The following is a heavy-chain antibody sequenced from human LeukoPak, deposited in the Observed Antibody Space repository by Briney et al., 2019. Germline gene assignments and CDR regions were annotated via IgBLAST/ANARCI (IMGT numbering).Heavy chain of an antibody. CDR1: GGSFSGYY. CDR3: ASGGDSSGYYYGGFDY. CDR2: INHSGST. V-gene: IGHV4-34*01. D-gene: IGHD3-22*01. J-gene: IGHJ4*02. Sequence: SETLSLTCAVYGGSFSGYYWSWIRKPPGKGLEWIGEINHSGSTNYNPSLKSRVTISVDTSKNQFSLKLSSVTAADTAVYYCASGGDSSGYYYGGFDYWGQGTLVTVSS.